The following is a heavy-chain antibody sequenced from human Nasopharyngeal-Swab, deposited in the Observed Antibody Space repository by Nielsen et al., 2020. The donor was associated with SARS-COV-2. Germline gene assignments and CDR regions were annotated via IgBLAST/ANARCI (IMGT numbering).Heavy chain of an antibody. D-gene: IGHD2-2*01. V-gene: IGHV3-48*01. CDR3: TTDLMYCSSTSCYSFDY. J-gene: IGHJ4*02. CDR2: ISSRSSTI. Sequence: VRQAPGKGLEWVSFISSRSSTIYYADSVKGRFTISRDNAKNSLYLQMNSLKTEDTAVYYCTTDLMYCSSTSCYSFDYWGQGTLVTVSS.